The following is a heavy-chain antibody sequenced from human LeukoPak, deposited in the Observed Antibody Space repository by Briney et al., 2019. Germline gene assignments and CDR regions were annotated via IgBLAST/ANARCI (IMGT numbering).Heavy chain of an antibody. CDR3: ARGRYCSSTSCHNWFDP. D-gene: IGHD2-2*01. J-gene: IGHJ5*02. V-gene: IGHV1-46*01. CDR2: INPSGGTT. CDR1: GYTFTRYY. Sequence: ASVTVSCKTSGYTFTRYYIHWVRQAPGQGLEWMGIINPSGGTTNFAQKFQGRVTITADESTSTAYMELSSLRSEDTAVYYCARGRYCSSTSCHNWFDPWGQGTLVTVSS.